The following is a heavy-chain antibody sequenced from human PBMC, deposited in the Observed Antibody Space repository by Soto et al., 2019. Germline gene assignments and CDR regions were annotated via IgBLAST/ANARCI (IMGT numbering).Heavy chain of an antibody. CDR3: ARVTDSSCYYSGWLDT. CDR2: INSDGSST. V-gene: IGHV3-74*01. J-gene: IGHJ5*02. D-gene: IGHD3-22*01. Sequence: EVQLVESGGGLVQPGGSLRLSCEASGFTFSSYWMHWVRQAPGKGLVWVSRINSDGSSTSYADSVKGRFTISRDNAKNTLYLQMNSLRSEDTAVYYCARVTDSSCYYSGWLDTWGQGTLVTVSS. CDR1: GFTFSSYW.